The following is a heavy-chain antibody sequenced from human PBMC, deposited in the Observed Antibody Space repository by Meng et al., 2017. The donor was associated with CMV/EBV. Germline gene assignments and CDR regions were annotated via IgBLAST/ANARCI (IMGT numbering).Heavy chain of an antibody. CDR3: ASDTLSTVTTVPHYGMDV. V-gene: IGHV3-7*01. D-gene: IGHD4-11*01. J-gene: IGHJ6*02. CDR1: GSTSSIYW. CDR2: IKVDGSDK. Sequence: GESLKISCAASGSTSSIYWMTWVRQAPGKGLEWVANIKVDGSDKYYVDSVKGRFTIPRDNAKNSVYLQMNSLRAEDTAVYYCASDTLSTVTTVPHYGMDVWGQGTTVTVSS.